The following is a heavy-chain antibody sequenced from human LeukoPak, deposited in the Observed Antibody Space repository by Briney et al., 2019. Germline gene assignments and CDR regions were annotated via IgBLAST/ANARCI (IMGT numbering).Heavy chain of an antibody. CDR2: ISNSGSTI. CDR1: GFTFSDYY. Sequence: PGGSLRLSCAASGFTFSDYYMSWIRQAPGKGLEGVSYISNSGSTIYYADSVKGRFTISRDNAKNTLYLQMNSLRPEDTALYYCARDFEWSFDTWDQGTLVTVSS. D-gene: IGHD3-3*01. CDR3: ARDFEWSFDT. V-gene: IGHV3-11*04. J-gene: IGHJ4*02.